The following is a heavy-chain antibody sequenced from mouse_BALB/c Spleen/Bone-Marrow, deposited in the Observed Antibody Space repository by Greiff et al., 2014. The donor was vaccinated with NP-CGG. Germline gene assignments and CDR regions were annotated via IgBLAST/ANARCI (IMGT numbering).Heavy chain of an antibody. D-gene: IGHD2-10*02. J-gene: IGHJ4*01. CDR2: ISDGGNYT. Sequence: EVKLMESGAGLVKPGGSLKLSCAASGFTFSDYYIYWLRQTPEKRLEWVATISDGGNYTYYPDSVQGRSTIPRDKAKNNLYLQMSSLKSEDTAMYYCARSRKKYGAMDYWGQGTSVTVFS. CDR1: GFTFSDYY. CDR3: ARSRKKYGAMDY. V-gene: IGHV5-4*02.